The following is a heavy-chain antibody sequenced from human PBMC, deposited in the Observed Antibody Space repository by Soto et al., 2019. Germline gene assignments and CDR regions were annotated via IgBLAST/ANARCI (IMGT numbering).Heavy chain of an antibody. J-gene: IGHJ4*02. CDR1: CCSISSYY. Sequence: SDPLSLTCTVSCCSISSYYSTWIRQSPGKGLEWIGYIYYTGSTKYSPSLKSRVTISLGTSRNQFSLNLSTVTAADTAVYLCAIGGSYGDYLDYWGQGTLVTVSS. D-gene: IGHD4-17*01. V-gene: IGHV4-59*01. CDR2: IYYTGST. CDR3: AIGGSYGDYLDY.